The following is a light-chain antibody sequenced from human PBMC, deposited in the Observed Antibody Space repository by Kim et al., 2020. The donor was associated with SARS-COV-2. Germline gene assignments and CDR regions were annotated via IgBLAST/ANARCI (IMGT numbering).Light chain of an antibody. CDR2: DTS. Sequence: GGTVSLTWGASPGGVPSDRYPYWFQQTPGQAPRTLIYDTSNKHPGTPARFSGSPLGGKAALTLSGAQPEEEAEYYCFLPGRGGGVFGGGTKLPVL. CDR1: PGGVPSDRY. CDR3: FLPGRGGGV. J-gene: IGLJ3*02. V-gene: IGLV7-46*01.